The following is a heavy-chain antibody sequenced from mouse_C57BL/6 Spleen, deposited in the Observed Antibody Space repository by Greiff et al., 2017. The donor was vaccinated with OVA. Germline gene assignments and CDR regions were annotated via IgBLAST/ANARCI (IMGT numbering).Heavy chain of an antibody. J-gene: IGHJ4*01. CDR1: GYTFTSYW. D-gene: IGHD2-3*01. V-gene: IGHV1-55*01. CDR3: ARSSPMMVTTRYYAMDY. CDR2: IYPGSGST. Sequence: VQLQQSGAELVKPGASVKMSCKASGYTFTSYWITWVKQRPGQGLEWIGDIYPGSGSTNYNEKFKSKATLTVDTSSSTAYMQLSSLTSEDSAVYYCARSSPMMVTTRYYAMDYWGQGTSVTVSS.